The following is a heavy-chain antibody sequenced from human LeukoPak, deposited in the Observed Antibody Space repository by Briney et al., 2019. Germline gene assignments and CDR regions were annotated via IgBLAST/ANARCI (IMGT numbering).Heavy chain of an antibody. Sequence: GGSLRLSCAASGFTFSSYSMNWVRQAPGKGLEWISAITSSSSYTFYADSVKGRFTISRDNAQNSLHLQMNSLRAGDTAVYYRVKPYYFSSGSLNWGQGTLVTVSS. V-gene: IGHV3-21*01. CDR1: GFTFSSYS. CDR2: ITSSSSYT. J-gene: IGHJ4*02. CDR3: VKPYYFSSGSLN. D-gene: IGHD3-10*01.